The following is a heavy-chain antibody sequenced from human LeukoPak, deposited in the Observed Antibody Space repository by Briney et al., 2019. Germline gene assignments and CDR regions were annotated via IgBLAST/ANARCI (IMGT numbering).Heavy chain of an antibody. J-gene: IGHJ6*04. CDR3: ASSLMDV. CDR2: IKQDGSEK. CDR1: GFTVSSNY. Sequence: GGSLRLSCAASGFTVSSNYMSWVRQTPGKGLEWVANIKQDGSEKYYVDSVKGRFTISRDNAKNSLYLQMNSLRAEDTAVYYCASSLMDVWGKGTTVTVSS. V-gene: IGHV3-7*01.